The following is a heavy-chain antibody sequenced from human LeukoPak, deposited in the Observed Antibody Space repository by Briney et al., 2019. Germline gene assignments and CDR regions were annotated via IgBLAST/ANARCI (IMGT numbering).Heavy chain of an antibody. CDR3: ARYSSSLAHDY. CDR1: GGSFSGYY. D-gene: IGHD6-6*01. Sequence: SETLSLTCAVYGGSFSGYYWSWIRQPPGKGLEWIGEINHSGSTNYNPSLKSRVTISVDTSKNQFSLKLSSVTAADTAVHYCARYSSSLAHDYWGQGTLVTVSS. CDR2: INHSGST. V-gene: IGHV4-34*01. J-gene: IGHJ4*02.